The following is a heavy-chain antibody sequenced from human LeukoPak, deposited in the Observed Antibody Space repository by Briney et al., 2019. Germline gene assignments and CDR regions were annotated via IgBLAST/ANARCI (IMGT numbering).Heavy chain of an antibody. D-gene: IGHD4-23*01. CDR2: IYYSGST. CDR3: ARKNSYAFDY. V-gene: IGHV4-59*08. CDR1: GGSIGSYY. Sequence: SETLSLTCTVSGGSIGSYYWSWIRQPPGKGLEWIGYIYYSGSTNYNPSLKSRVTISVDTSKNQFSLKLSSVTAADTAVYYCARKNSYAFDYWGQGTLVTVSS. J-gene: IGHJ4*02.